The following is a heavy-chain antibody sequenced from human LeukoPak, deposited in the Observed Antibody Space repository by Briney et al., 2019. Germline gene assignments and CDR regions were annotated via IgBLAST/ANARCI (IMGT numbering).Heavy chain of an antibody. CDR1: GGSFSGYY. CDR2: INHSGST. CDR3: ARNTGGWGFDY. Sequence: PSETLSLTCAVYGGSFSGYYWSWIRQPPGKGLEWIGEINHSGSTNYNPSLKSRVTISVDTSKNQFSLKLSSVTAADTAVYYCARNTGGWGFDYWGQGTLVTVSS. D-gene: IGHD1-26*01. J-gene: IGHJ4*02. V-gene: IGHV4-34*01.